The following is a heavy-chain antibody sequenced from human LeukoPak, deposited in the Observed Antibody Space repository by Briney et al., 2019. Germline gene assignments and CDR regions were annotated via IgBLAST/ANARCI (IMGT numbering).Heavy chain of an antibody. CDR1: GFTFSSYA. Sequence: GGSLRLSCAASGFTFSSYAMSWVRQAPGKGLEWVSVISGSGVGTYYADSVKGRFTISRDNSKNTLYLQMNSLRAEDTAVYYCAKGLYDFWSGYPLGYMDGWGKGTTVTVSS. CDR3: AKGLYDFWSGYPLGYMDG. D-gene: IGHD3-3*01. CDR2: ISGSGVGT. J-gene: IGHJ6*03. V-gene: IGHV3-23*01.